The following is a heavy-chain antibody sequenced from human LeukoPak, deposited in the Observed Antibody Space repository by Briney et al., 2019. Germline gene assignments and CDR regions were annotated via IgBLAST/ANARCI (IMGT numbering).Heavy chain of an antibody. J-gene: IGHJ1*01. Sequence: PGGSLRLSCAASGFTFSSYSMNWVRQAPGEGLEWVSYISSSSSTIYYADSVKGRFTISRDNAKNSLFLQMNSLRAEDTAVYYCARGGYSSTLYGRYQHWGQGTLVTVSP. CDR1: GFTFSSYS. CDR2: ISSSSSTI. D-gene: IGHD6-13*01. CDR3: ARGGYSSTLYGRYQH. V-gene: IGHV3-48*01.